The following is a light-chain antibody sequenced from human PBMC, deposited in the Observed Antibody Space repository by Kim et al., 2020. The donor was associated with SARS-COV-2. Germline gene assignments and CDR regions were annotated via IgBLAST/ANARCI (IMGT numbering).Light chain of an antibody. V-gene: IGLV1-47*01. CDR3: AAWDDSLNGYV. J-gene: IGLJ1*01. CDR2: RNN. CDR1: SSNIRSNY. Sequence: GRRVTLSCSGSSSNIRSNYVYWYQQFPGSSPKFLIYRNNQRPSGVPDRFSGSKSGTSAPLAISGLQSEDEADYYCAAWDDSLNGYVFGTGTKVTVL.